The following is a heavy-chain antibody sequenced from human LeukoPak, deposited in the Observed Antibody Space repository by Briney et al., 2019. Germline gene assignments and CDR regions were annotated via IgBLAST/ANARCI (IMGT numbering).Heavy chain of an antibody. CDR1: GGSFSGYY. V-gene: IGHV4-38-2*01. Sequence: SETLSLTCAVYGGSFSGYYWGWIRQPPGKGLEWIGSIYHSGSTYYNPSLKSRVTISVDTSKNQFSLKLSSVTAADTAVYYCARPNYYDSGAEYFQHWGQGTLVTVSS. D-gene: IGHD3-22*01. CDR3: ARPNYYDSGAEYFQH. CDR2: IYHSGST. J-gene: IGHJ1*01.